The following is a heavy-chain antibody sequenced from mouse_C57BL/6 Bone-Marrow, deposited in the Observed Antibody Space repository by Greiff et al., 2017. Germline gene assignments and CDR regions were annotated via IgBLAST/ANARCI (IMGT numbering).Heavy chain of an antibody. Sequence: VQLQQPGAELVRPGSSVKLSCKASGYTFTSYWMDWVKQRPGQGLEWIGNIYPSDSETHYNQKFKDKATLTVDKSSSTAYMQLSSLTSEDSAVYYCARNSYFDYGGQGNTLTVSA. V-gene: IGHV1-61*01. CDR2: IYPSDSET. CDR3: ARNSYFDY. J-gene: IGHJ2*01. CDR1: GYTFTSYW.